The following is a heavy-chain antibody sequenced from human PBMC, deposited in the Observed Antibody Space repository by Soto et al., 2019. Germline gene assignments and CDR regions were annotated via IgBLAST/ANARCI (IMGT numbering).Heavy chain of an antibody. D-gene: IGHD1-26*01. CDR3: ARSPKRERRLFDP. J-gene: IGHJ5*02. Sequence: GGSLRLSCAASGFTFSSYSMNWVRQAPGKGLEWVSYISSSSSTIYYADSVKGRFTISRDNAKNSLYLQMNSLRAEDTAVYYCARSPKRERRLFDPWGQGTLVTVSS. CDR1: GFTFSSYS. V-gene: IGHV3-48*01. CDR2: ISSSSSTI.